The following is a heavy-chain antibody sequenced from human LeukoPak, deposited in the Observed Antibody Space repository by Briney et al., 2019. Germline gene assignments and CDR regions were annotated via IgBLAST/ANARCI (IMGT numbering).Heavy chain of an antibody. V-gene: IGHV4-59*08. D-gene: IGHD6-19*01. J-gene: IGHJ4*02. CDR2: IFDSGTT. CDR1: GGSISSYY. Sequence: SESLSLTCTVSGGSISSYYWTWIRQPPGKGLEWLGYIFDSGTTNYNPSLKSRITISVDTSKNQFSLKMSSVTAADTAVYYCASTYSSGWYSYFDYWGQGTLVTVSS. CDR3: ASTYSSGWYSYFDY.